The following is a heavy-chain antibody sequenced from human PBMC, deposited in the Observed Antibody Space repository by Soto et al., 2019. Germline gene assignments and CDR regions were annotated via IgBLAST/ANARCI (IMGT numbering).Heavy chain of an antibody. D-gene: IGHD3-10*01. CDR2: IIPIFGTA. Sequence: QVQLVQSGAEVKKPGSLVKVSCKASGGTFSSYAISWVRQAPGQGLEWMGGIIPIFGTANYAQKFQGRVTITADKSTSTAYMELSSLRSEDTAVYYCARTPPPLLWFGEYDYWGQGTLVTVSS. V-gene: IGHV1-69*06. CDR1: GGTFSSYA. CDR3: ARTPPPLLWFGEYDY. J-gene: IGHJ4*02.